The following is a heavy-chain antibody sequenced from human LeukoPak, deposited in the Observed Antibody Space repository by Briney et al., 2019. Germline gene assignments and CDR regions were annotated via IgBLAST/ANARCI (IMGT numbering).Heavy chain of an antibody. CDR2: VHKSGST. V-gene: IGHV4-4*02. CDR1: TDSTTSNW. CDR3: AREIVGAPTPGAY. D-gene: IGHD1-26*01. J-gene: IGHJ4*02. Sequence: ASETLSLTCAVSTDSTTSNWWSWVRQPPGKGLEWIGEVHKSGSTNYYPSLQSRVTISIDKSRNQIALELTSATAADTAVYYCAREIVGAPTPGAYWGQGILVTVSS.